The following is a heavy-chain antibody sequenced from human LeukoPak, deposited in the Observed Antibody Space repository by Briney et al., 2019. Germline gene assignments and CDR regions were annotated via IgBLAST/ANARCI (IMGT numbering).Heavy chain of an antibody. CDR3: AVDYGDFLFDY. CDR2: MNPNSGNT. J-gene: IGHJ4*02. Sequence: GASVKVSCKASGYTFTTYDINWVRQATGQGLEWMGWMNPNSGNTGYAQKFQGRVTMTRNTSISTAYMELSSLRSEDTAVYYCAVDYGDFLFDYWGQGALVTVSS. V-gene: IGHV1-8*01. CDR1: GYTFTTYD. D-gene: IGHD4-17*01.